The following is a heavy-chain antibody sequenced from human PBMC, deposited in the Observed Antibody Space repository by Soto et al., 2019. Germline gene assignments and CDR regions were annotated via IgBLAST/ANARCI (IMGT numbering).Heavy chain of an antibody. CDR3: ERQDIRDAFDI. CDR2: VSDDGNTK. D-gene: IGHD2-15*01. J-gene: IGHJ3*02. CDR1: GFTFSSYP. Sequence: PGGSLRLSCAASGFTFSSYPVHWVRQPPGKGLERVAVVSDDGNTKYYADSVKGRFTISRDNSKNTVFLQMSSLRAEDTALYYCERQDIRDAFDIWGQGTVVTVSS. V-gene: IGHV3-30*15.